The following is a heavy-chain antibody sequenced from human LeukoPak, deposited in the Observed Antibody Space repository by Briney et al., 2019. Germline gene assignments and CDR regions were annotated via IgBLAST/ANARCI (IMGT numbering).Heavy chain of an antibody. CDR2: ISSSGSYT. Sequence: PGGSLRLSCAASGFTFSSYSMNWVRQAPGKGLEWVSYISSSGSYTHYADSMKGRFTISRDNAKNSLYLQMNSLRAEDTAVYYCARVLDYSDSSVWAFDIWGQGAMVTVSS. V-gene: IGHV3-21*06. D-gene: IGHD3-22*01. CDR3: ARVLDYSDSSVWAFDI. CDR1: GFTFSSYS. J-gene: IGHJ3*02.